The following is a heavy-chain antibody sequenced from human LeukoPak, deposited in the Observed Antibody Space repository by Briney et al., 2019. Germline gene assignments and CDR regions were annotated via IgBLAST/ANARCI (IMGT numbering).Heavy chain of an antibody. CDR1: GGSIKNYF. J-gene: IGHJ3*01. CDR2: IYSSGTT. CDR3: ARSDYGGNSAAFGV. Sequence: SSETLSLTCTVSGGSIKNYFWNWVRRPPGKGLEWIGYIYSSGTTYYNPSLESRLTISLDTSKNHFSLQLGSVTAADTAVYYCARSDYGGNSAAFGVWGQGTMVTVSS. D-gene: IGHD4-23*01. V-gene: IGHV4-59*01.